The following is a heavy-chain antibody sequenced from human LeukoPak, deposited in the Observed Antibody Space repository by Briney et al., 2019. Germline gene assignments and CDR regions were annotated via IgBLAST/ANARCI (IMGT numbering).Heavy chain of an antibody. CDR2: INPNSGGT. CDR3: AREASCSGGSCYPYFDL. Sequence: ASVKVSCKASGYTFTGYYMHWVRQAPGQGLEWMGWINPNSGGTNYAQKFRGRVTMTRDTSISTAYMELSRLRSDDTAVYYCAREASCSGGSCYPYFDLWGRGTLVTVSS. CDR1: GYTFTGYY. J-gene: IGHJ2*01. D-gene: IGHD2-15*01. V-gene: IGHV1-2*02.